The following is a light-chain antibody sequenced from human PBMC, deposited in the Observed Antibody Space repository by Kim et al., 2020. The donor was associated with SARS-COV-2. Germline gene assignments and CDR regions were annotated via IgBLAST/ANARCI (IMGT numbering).Light chain of an antibody. Sequence: QSVLTQPPSVSAAPGQRVTISCLGSSSNIGVNSVSWYQHLPGTAPKLVIYDNDKRPSGVPDRFSGSKSGTSATLGITGLQPGDEADYFCGTWEASLTAGEVFGGGTQLTVL. J-gene: IGLJ2*01. V-gene: IGLV1-51*01. CDR3: GTWEASLTAGEV. CDR2: DND. CDR1: SSNIGVNS.